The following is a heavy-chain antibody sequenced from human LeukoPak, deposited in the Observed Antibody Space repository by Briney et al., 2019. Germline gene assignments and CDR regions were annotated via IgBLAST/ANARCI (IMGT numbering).Heavy chain of an antibody. CDR3: AKTYCSGGSCYIGRFDY. J-gene: IGHJ4*02. Sequence: PSETLSLTCTVSGGSISSSSYYWGWIRQPPGKGLEWIGSIYYSGSTYYNPSLKSRVTISVDTSKNQFSLKLSSVTAADTAVYYCAKTYCSGGSCYIGRFDYWGQGTLVTVSS. D-gene: IGHD2-15*01. CDR1: GGSISSSSYY. V-gene: IGHV4-39*07. CDR2: IYYSGST.